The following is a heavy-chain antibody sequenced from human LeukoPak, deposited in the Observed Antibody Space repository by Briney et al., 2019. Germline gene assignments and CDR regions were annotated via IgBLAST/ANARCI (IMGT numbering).Heavy chain of an antibody. CDR3: ARRSGGTTTVNDGFEV. J-gene: IGHJ3*01. Sequence: GASVKVSCKASGYTFTDYYIQWVRQAPGQGLKWLGWINPNNGGIKYAQKFQGRVTVPRDTSISTAYMELYDLRSDDTAVYYCARRSGGTTTVNDGFEVWGQGTMVTVSS. D-gene: IGHD4-17*01. CDR2: INPNNGGI. CDR1: GYTFTDYY. V-gene: IGHV1-2*02.